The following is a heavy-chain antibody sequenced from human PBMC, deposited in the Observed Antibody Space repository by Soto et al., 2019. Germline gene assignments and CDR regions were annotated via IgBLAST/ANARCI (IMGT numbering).Heavy chain of an antibody. J-gene: IGHJ5*02. V-gene: IGHV1-8*01. D-gene: IGHD1-1*01. CDR2: MNPNNGNR. CDR1: GYPFTSFD. Sequence: QVQLVQSGAEVKKPGASVKVSCEASGYPFTSFDLNWVRQTTGRGLEWMGWMNPNNGNRGYARKFEDRLTLTTNTSTNTAYMELTNLGSDDTAVYFCARGSSWRRTGNLDLGGQGTLVTVSS. CDR3: ARGSSWRRTGNLDL.